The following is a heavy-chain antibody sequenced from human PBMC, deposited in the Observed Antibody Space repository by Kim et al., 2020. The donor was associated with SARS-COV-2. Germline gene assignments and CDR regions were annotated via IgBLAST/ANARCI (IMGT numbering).Heavy chain of an antibody. D-gene: IGHD3-22*01. V-gene: IGHV3-33*06. CDR1: GFTFSSYA. Sequence: GGSLRLSCAASGFTFSSYAMHWVRQAPGKGLEWVAVIWYDGSNKYYADSVKGRFTISRDNSKNTLYLQMNSLRAEDTAVYYCAKEGRGIYYYSSGYYPPYYYYGMDVWGQGTTVTVSS. J-gene: IGHJ6*02. CDR2: IWYDGSNK. CDR3: AKEGRGIYYYSSGYYPPYYYYGMDV.